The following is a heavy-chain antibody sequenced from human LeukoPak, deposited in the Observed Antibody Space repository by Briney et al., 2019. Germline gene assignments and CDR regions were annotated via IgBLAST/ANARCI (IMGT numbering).Heavy chain of an antibody. D-gene: IGHD6-13*01. CDR1: GYTFTSYG. Sequence: GASVKVSCKASGYTFTSYGISWVRQAPGQGLEWMGWISAYNGNTNYAQKLQGRVTMTTDTSTSTAYMELSSLRSEDTAVYYCGALSSSSFDYWGQGTLVTVPS. J-gene: IGHJ4*02. CDR2: ISAYNGNT. V-gene: IGHV1-18*01. CDR3: GALSSSSFDY.